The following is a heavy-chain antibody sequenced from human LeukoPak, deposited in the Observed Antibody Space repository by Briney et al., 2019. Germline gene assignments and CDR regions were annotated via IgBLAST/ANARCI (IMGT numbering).Heavy chain of an antibody. Sequence: PGGSLRLSCAASGFTFSDQYMDWVRQAPGKGLEWIGYIYYSGSTNYNPSLKSRVTISVDTSKNQFSLKLSSVTATDTAVYYCARHRPKEGDFDYWGQGTLVTVSS. CDR1: GFTFSDQY. V-gene: IGHV4-59*08. CDR3: ARHRPKEGDFDY. J-gene: IGHJ4*02. CDR2: IYYSGST. D-gene: IGHD3-16*01.